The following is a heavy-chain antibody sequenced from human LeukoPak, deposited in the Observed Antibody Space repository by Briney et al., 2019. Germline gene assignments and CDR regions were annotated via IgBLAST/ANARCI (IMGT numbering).Heavy chain of an antibody. CDR1: GFTFSSYW. Sequence: PGGSLRLSCAASGFTFSSYWMSWVRQAPGKGLEWVANIKQDGSEKYYVDSVKGRFTISRDNAKNPLYLQMNSLRAEDTAVYYCARSVKRGVFDYWGQGTLVTVSS. J-gene: IGHJ4*02. V-gene: IGHV3-7*01. CDR3: ARSVKRGVFDY. CDR2: IKQDGSEK. D-gene: IGHD3-10*01.